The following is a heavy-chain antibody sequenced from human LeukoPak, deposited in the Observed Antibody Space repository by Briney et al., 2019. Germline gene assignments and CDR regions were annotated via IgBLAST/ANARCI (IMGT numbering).Heavy chain of an antibody. Sequence: ASVKVSCKASGYTFTGYYMHWVRQASGQGLEWMGWINPNSGGTNYAQKFQGRVIMTRDTSISTAYMELSSLRSDDTAVYYCARIYKGDSYGNYWGQGTLVTVSS. CDR2: INPNSGGT. J-gene: IGHJ4*02. CDR3: ARIYKGDSYGNY. CDR1: GYTFTGYY. V-gene: IGHV1-2*02. D-gene: IGHD5-18*01.